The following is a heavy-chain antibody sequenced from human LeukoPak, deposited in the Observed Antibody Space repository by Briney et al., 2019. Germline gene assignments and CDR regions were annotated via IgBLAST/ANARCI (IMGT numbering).Heavy chain of an antibody. CDR3: ARVGEDGSGSYYNVGYNY. Sequence: ASVKVSCKASGYTFTGYYMHWVRQAPGQGLEWMGWINTNTGNPTYAQGFTGRFVFSLDTSVSTAYLQISSLKAEDTAVYYCARVGEDGSGSYYNVGYNYWGQGTLVTVSS. D-gene: IGHD3-10*01. CDR2: INTNTGNP. J-gene: IGHJ4*02. CDR1: GYTFTGYY. V-gene: IGHV7-4-1*02.